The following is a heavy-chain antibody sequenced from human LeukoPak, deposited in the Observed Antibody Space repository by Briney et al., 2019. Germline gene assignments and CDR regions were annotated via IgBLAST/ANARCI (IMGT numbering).Heavy chain of an antibody. CDR2: INPNSGGT. CDR1: GYTFTGYY. D-gene: IGHD6-19*01. J-gene: IGHJ3*02. V-gene: IGHV1-2*04. CDR3: AREIAVADDAFDI. Sequence: SVKVSCKASGYTFTGYYMHWVRQAPGQGLEWMGWINPNSGGTNYAQKFQGWVTMTRDTSISTAYMELSRLRSDDTAVYYCAREIAVADDAFDIWGQGTMVTASS.